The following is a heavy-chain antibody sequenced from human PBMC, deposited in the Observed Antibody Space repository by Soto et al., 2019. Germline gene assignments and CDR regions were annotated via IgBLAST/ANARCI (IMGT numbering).Heavy chain of an antibody. Sequence: SETLSLTCAVYGGSFSGYYWSWIRQPPGKGLEWIGEINHSGSTNYNPSLKGRVTISVDTSKNQFSLKLSSVTAADTAVYYCARVTGALANDAFDIWGQGTMVTVSS. CDR2: INHSGST. D-gene: IGHD7-27*01. CDR1: GGSFSGYY. J-gene: IGHJ3*02. V-gene: IGHV4-34*01. CDR3: ARVTGALANDAFDI.